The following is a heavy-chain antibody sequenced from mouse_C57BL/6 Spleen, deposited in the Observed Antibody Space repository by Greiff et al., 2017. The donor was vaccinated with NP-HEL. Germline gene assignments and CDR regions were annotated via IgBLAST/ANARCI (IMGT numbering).Heavy chain of an antibody. CDR2: ISYDGSN. D-gene: IGHD1-1*01. J-gene: IGHJ1*03. CDR3: ASYYGSSYWYFDV. CDR1: GYSITSGYY. V-gene: IGHV3-6*01. Sequence: EVKLVESGPGLVKPSQSLSLTCSVTGYSITSGYYWNWIRQFPGNKLEWMGYISYDGSNNYNPSLNNRISITRDTSKNQFFLKLNSVTTEDTATYYCASYYGSSYWYFDVWGTGTTVTVSS.